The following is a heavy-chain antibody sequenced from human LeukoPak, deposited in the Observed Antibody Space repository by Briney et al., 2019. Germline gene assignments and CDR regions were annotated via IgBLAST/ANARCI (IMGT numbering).Heavy chain of an antibody. V-gene: IGHV4-38-2*02. CDR2: MYHSGTT. CDR3: ARANYYDSSGYSRGAFDI. Sequence: SETLSLTCTVSGYSISSGFYWGWIRQPPGKGLEWIGSMYHSGTTYYNASLKSRVTISVDTSKKQFSLKLNSVTAADTAVYYCARANYYDSSGYSRGAFDIWGQGTMVTVSS. J-gene: IGHJ3*02. CDR1: GYSISSGFY. D-gene: IGHD3-22*01.